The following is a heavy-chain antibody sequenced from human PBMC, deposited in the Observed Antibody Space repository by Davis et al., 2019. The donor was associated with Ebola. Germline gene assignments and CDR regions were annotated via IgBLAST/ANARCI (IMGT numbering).Heavy chain of an antibody. CDR1: GGSISSYY. CDR3: ARGLVVVAATYFDY. J-gene: IGHJ4*02. D-gene: IGHD2-15*01. V-gene: IGHV4-59*01. CDR2: LYYCGNT. Sequence: MPSETLSLTCTVSGGSISSYYWSWIRQPPGKGLEWIGYLYYCGNTNYNPSLKSRVTISVDTSKNQFSLKLSSVTAADTAVYYCARGLVVVAATYFDYWGQGTLVTVSS.